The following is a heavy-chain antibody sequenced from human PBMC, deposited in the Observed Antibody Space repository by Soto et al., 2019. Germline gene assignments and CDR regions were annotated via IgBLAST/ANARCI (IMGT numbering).Heavy chain of an antibody. D-gene: IGHD3-3*01. CDR1: GYTFTSYD. Sequence: ASVKVSCKASGYTFTSYDINWGRKATGQGLEWMGWMNPNSGNTGYAQKFQGRVTMTRNTSISTAYMELSSLRSEDTAVYYCARGYDFWSGYSQSTDYWGQGTLVTVSS. V-gene: IGHV1-8*01. J-gene: IGHJ4*02. CDR2: MNPNSGNT. CDR3: ARGYDFWSGYSQSTDY.